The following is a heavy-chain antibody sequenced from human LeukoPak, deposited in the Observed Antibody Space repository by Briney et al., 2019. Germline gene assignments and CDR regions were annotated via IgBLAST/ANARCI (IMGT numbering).Heavy chain of an antibody. CDR1: GYTFTSYG. CDR2: IIPIFGTA. CDR3: ARSRREYYYGSGSEGMDV. J-gene: IGHJ6*02. D-gene: IGHD3-10*01. Sequence: ASVKVSCKASGYTFTSYGISWVRQAPGQGLEWMGGIIPIFGTANYAQKFQGRVTITTDESTSTAYMELSSLRSEDTAVYYCARSRREYYYGSGSEGMDVWGQGTTVTVSS. V-gene: IGHV1-69*05.